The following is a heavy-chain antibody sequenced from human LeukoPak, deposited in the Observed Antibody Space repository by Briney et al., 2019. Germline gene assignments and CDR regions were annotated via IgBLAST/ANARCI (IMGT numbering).Heavy chain of an antibody. Sequence: GGSLRLSCAASGFTFSAYWMHWVRHAPGKGLEWVSAISGSGGSTYYADSVKGRFTISRDNSKNTPYLQMNSLRAEDTAVYYCAKDLYDSSGDAFDIWGQGTMVTVSS. CDR2: ISGSGGST. J-gene: IGHJ3*02. D-gene: IGHD3-22*01. CDR1: GFTFSAYW. CDR3: AKDLYDSSGDAFDI. V-gene: IGHV3-23*01.